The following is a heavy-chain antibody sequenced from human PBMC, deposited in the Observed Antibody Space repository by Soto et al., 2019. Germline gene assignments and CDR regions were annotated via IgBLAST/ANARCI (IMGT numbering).Heavy chain of an antibody. D-gene: IGHD2-15*01. V-gene: IGHV4-31*03. Sequence: PSETLSLTCTVSGGSISSGGYYWSWIRQHPGKGLEWIGYIYYSGSTYYNPSLKSRVTISVDTSKDQFSLKLSSVTAADTAVYYCARDQGYCSGGSCYSSYYYGMDVWGQGTTVTVSS. CDR3: ARDQGYCSGGSCYSSYYYGMDV. CDR2: IYYSGST. CDR1: GGSISSGGYY. J-gene: IGHJ6*02.